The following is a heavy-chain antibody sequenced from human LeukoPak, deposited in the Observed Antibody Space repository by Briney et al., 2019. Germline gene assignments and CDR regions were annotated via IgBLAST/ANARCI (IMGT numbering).Heavy chain of an antibody. Sequence: GESLKISCKGSGHSFTSYWISWVRQMPGKGLEWMGRIDPSDSYTNYSPSFQGQVTISADKSISTAYLQWSSLKASDTAIYYCARPRDNRYFDWLSFDYWGQGTLVTVSS. CDR3: ARPRDNRYFDWLSFDY. CDR1: GHSFTSYW. V-gene: IGHV5-10-1*04. J-gene: IGHJ4*02. D-gene: IGHD3-9*01. CDR2: IDPSDSYT.